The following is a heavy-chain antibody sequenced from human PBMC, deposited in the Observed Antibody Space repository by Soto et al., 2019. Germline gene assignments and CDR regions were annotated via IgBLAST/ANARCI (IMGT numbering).Heavy chain of an antibody. Sequence: AEKVSCKASGGTFSSYAISWVRQAPGQGLEWMGGIIPIFGTANYAQKFQGRVTITADESTSTAYMELSSLRSDDTAVYYCARGGRASYYYDSSVYYPFGSWGQGTLVTVSS. D-gene: IGHD3-22*01. CDR1: GGTFSSYA. CDR3: ARGGRASYYYDSSVYYPFGS. V-gene: IGHV1-69*13. J-gene: IGHJ4*02. CDR2: IIPIFGTA.